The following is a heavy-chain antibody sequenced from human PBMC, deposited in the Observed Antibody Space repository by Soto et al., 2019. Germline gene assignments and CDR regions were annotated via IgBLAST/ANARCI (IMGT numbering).Heavy chain of an antibody. CDR3: ARSPSTSSIGSFDI. J-gene: IGHJ3*02. D-gene: IGHD6-6*01. Sequence: PSETLSLTCTVSGGSISSFYWNWIRQSAGKGLEWIGRIYLSGTTTYNPSLQSRVTMSVDTSKNQFSLKLSSLTAADTAIYYCARSPSTSSIGSFDIWGKGTMVTVSS. CDR1: GGSISSFY. CDR2: IYLSGTT. V-gene: IGHV4-4*07.